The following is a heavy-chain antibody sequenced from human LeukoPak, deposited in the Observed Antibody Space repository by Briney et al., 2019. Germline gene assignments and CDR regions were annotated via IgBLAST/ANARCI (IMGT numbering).Heavy chain of an antibody. Sequence: SETLSLTCAVYGGSFSGYYWSWIRQPPGKGLEWIGEINHSGSTNYNPSLKSRVTISVDTSKNQFSLKLSSVTAADTAVYYCARHDSSGYYDYWGQGTLVTVSS. V-gene: IGHV4-34*01. J-gene: IGHJ4*02. CDR1: GGSFSGYY. CDR3: ARHDSSGYYDY. D-gene: IGHD3-22*01. CDR2: INHSGST.